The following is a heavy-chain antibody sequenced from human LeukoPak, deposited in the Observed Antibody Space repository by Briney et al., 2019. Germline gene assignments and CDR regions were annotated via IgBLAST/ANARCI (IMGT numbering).Heavy chain of an antibody. CDR3: ARGQGYESYYYMDV. J-gene: IGHJ6*03. Sequence: GGSLRLSCAASEFSVGSNYMTWVRQAPGKGLEWVANIKQDGSEKYYVDSVKGRFTISRDNAKNSLYLQMNSLSAEDTAVFYCARGQGYESYYYMDVWGKGTTVSVSS. D-gene: IGHD2-2*01. CDR2: IKQDGSEK. V-gene: IGHV3-7*01. CDR1: EFSVGSNY.